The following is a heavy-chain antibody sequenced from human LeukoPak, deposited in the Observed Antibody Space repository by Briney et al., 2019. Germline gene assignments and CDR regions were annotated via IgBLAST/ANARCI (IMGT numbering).Heavy chain of an antibody. Sequence: ASVKVSCKASGYTFTGYYMHWVRQAPGQGLEWMGWINPNSGGTNYAQKFQGRVTMTRDTSISTAYMELSRLRSDDTAVYYCARDEYYYGSGSYKYWGQGTLVTVSP. J-gene: IGHJ4*02. D-gene: IGHD3-10*01. CDR3: ARDEYYYGSGSYKY. V-gene: IGHV1-2*02. CDR2: INPNSGGT. CDR1: GYTFTGYY.